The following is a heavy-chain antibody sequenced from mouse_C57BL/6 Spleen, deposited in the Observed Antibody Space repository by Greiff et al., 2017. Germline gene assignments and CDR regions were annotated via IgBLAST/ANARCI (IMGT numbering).Heavy chain of an antibody. CDR2: ISYDGSN. D-gene: IGHD4-1*01. J-gene: IGHJ2*01. V-gene: IGHV3-6*01. Sequence: EVKLQESGPGLVKPSQSLSLTCSVTGYSITRGYYWNWIRQFPGNKLEWMGYISYDGSNNYNPSLKNRISITRDTSKNQFFLKLNSVTTEDTATYYCAKESGTGFDDWGQGTTLTVSS. CDR3: AKESGTGFDD. CDR1: GYSITRGYY.